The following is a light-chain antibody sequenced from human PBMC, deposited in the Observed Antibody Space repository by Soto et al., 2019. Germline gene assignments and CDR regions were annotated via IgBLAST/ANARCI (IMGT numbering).Light chain of an antibody. CDR3: AAWDDSLNGFWV. CDR2: SNN. Sequence: QSVLTQPPSASGTPGQRVTISCSGSSSNIGSNTENWYQQLPGAAPKLLIYSNNQWPSGVPDRSSGSKSGTSASLAISGLQSEDEADYYCAAWDDSLNGFWVFGGGTKVTVL. J-gene: IGLJ3*02. V-gene: IGLV1-44*01. CDR1: SSNIGSNT.